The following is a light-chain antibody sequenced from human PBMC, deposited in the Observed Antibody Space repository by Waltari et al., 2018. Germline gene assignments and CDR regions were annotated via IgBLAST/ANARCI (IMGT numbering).Light chain of an antibody. CDR3: QQRDNWPWT. Sequence: DIVLTQSPATVSLSPGERATLSCRTSQSVSSFGAWYHQKPGQPPRLLITDASNRASGISDRITASGSGLDFTLTISSLEPEDVGVYYCQQRDNWPWTFGQGTKVEIK. J-gene: IGKJ1*01. CDR2: DAS. V-gene: IGKV3-11*01. CDR1: QSVSSF.